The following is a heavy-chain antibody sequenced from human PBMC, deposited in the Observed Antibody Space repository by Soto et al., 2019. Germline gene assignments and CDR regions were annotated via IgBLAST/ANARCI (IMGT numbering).Heavy chain of an antibody. J-gene: IGHJ6*02. V-gene: IGHV3-74*01. CDR1: GFTFSSYW. CDR3: ARAAPETYDFWSGYYPGRYGMDV. Sequence: PGGSLRLSCAASGFTFSSYWMHWVRQAPGKGLVWVSRINSDGSSTSYADSVKGRFTISRDNAKNTLYLQMNSLRAEDTAVYYCARAAPETYDFWSGYYPGRYGMDVWGQGTTVTVS. D-gene: IGHD3-3*01. CDR2: INSDGSST.